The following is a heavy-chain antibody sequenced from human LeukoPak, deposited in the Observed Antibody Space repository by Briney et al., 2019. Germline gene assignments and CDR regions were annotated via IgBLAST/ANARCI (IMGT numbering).Heavy chain of an antibody. V-gene: IGHV3-23*01. J-gene: IGHJ3*02. Sequence: GGSLRLSCAASGFTFSSYAMSWVRQAPGKGLEGVSVISGSGGSTYYADSVRGRFTISRDNSRNTLYLQMDSLRAEDTAVYYCANCVAAAAHLCDAFDIWGQGTMVTVSS. CDR2: ISGSGGST. CDR1: GFTFSSYA. CDR3: ANCVAAAAHLCDAFDI. D-gene: IGHD6-13*01.